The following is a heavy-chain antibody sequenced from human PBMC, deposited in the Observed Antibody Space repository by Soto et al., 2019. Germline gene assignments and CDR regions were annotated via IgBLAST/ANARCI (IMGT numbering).Heavy chain of an antibody. D-gene: IGHD5-12*01. J-gene: IGHJ5*02. V-gene: IGHV4-59*08. CDR3: AIQDGYNYLPFDT. CDR1: GGPISSFY. CDR2: IYYSGST. Sequence: PSETLSLTCTVSGGPISSFYCNWIRQPPGRRLEWIGYIYYSGSTNYNPSLKSRVTISADSSKNQFSLKLNSVTAADTAVYYCAIQDGYNYLPFDTWGRGSLVTVSS.